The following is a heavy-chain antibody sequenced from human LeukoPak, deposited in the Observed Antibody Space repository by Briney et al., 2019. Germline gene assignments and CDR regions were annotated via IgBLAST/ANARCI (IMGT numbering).Heavy chain of an antibody. CDR2: LHYSGST. CDR1: GASVSVCGYF. Sequence: SETLFLTCTVSGASVSVCGYFWGWIRQPPGKGLEWIGTLHYSGSTYYNTSLRSRVTISVDTSKNQFSLKLNSVTSADTAIYYCARDWDGPFDFNTFDIWGLGTMVTVSS. V-gene: IGHV4-39*07. J-gene: IGHJ3*02. D-gene: IGHD3-3*01. CDR3: ARDWDGPFDFNTFDI.